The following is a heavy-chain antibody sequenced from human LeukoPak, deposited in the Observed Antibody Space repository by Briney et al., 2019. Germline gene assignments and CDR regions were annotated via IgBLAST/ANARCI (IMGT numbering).Heavy chain of an antibody. CDR1: GFTFSDYY. CDR3: ARDREVVAFDI. Sequence: GGSLRPSCAASGFTFSDYYMSWIRQPPGKGLEWVSYISGSTTYTNYADSVRGRFTISRDNSKNSLYLQMNSLRAEDTAVYYCARDREVVAFDIWGQGTMVTVPS. D-gene: IGHD2-15*01. V-gene: IGHV3-11*05. CDR2: ISGSTTYT. J-gene: IGHJ3*02.